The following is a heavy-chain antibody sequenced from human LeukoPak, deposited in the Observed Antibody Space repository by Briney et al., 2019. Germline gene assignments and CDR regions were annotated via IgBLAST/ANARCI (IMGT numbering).Heavy chain of an antibody. D-gene: IGHD6-6*01. CDR1: GYTFTSDD. CDR2: ISAYTGNT. Sequence: ASVKVSCKTSGYTFTSDDINWVRQAPGQGLEWMGWISAYTGNTNYAQKLQGRVTMTTDTSTSTAYMELRSLRSDDTAVYYCARDRPSIAARPLPYYFYYYMDVWGKGTTVTVSS. CDR3: ARDRPSIAARPLPYYFYYYMDV. V-gene: IGHV1-18*01. J-gene: IGHJ6*03.